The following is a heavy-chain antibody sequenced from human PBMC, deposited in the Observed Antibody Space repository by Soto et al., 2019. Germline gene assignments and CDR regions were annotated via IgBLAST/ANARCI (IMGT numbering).Heavy chain of an antibody. CDR1: GGSISSSNW. J-gene: IGHJ6*02. V-gene: IGHV4-4*02. CDR3: ARGLGDFVSIRNPGWGLYYYYGMDV. Sequence: SETLSLTFAVSGGSISSSNWWRWVRQPPGKGLEWIGEIYHSWSTNYNPSLKSRVTISVDKSKNQFSLKLSSVTAADTAVYYCARGLGDFVSIRNPGWGLYYYYGMDVWGQGTTVTVSS. CDR2: IYHSWST. D-gene: IGHD4-17*01.